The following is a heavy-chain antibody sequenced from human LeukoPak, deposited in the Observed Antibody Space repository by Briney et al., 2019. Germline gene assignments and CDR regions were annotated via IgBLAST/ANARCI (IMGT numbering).Heavy chain of an antibody. CDR1: GYTFTSYA. Sequence: ASVKVSCKASGYTFTSYAMHWVRQAPGQRLEWMGWINAGNGNTKYSQKFQGRVTITADESTSTAYMELSSLRSEDTAVYYCASTREAKDYYYYGMDVWGQGTTVTVSS. CDR2: INAGNGNT. CDR3: ASTREAKDYYYYGMDV. V-gene: IGHV1-3*01. J-gene: IGHJ6*02.